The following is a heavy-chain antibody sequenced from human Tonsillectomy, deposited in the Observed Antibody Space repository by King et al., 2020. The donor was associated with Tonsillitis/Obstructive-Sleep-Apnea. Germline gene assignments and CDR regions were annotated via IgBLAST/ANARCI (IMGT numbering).Heavy chain of an antibody. D-gene: IGHD3-22*01. Sequence: VQLVESGGGLVQPGGSLRLSCAASGFTFSSYSMNWVRQAPGKGLEWVSYISSISSTIYYADSGKGRFTISRDNAKNSLYLQMNSLRDEDTAVYYCAREPYDSSTAPPFWGQGTLVTVSS. CDR2: ISSISSTI. V-gene: IGHV3-48*02. J-gene: IGHJ4*02. CDR1: GFTFSSYS. CDR3: AREPYDSSTAPPF.